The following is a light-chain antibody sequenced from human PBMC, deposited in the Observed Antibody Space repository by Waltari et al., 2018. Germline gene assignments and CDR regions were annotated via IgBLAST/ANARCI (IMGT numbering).Light chain of an antibody. CDR2: EVS. CDR3: SSRTTRSSSP. CDR1: SSDVGGYNY. V-gene: IGLV2-14*01. J-gene: IGLJ1*01. Sequence: QSALTQPASVSGSPGQSITISCTGTSSDVGGYNYVSWYQQHPGKAPKLMIYEVSNRPSGVSNRFSGSKSGNTASLTISGLQAEDEADYYCSSRTTRSSSPFGTGTKVTVL.